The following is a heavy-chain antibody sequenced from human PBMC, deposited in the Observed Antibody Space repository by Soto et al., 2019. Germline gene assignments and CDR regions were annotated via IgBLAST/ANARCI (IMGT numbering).Heavy chain of an antibody. CDR1: GFTFSSYA. D-gene: IGHD6-13*01. CDR3: AKGYSSSWYVPDY. V-gene: IGHV3-23*01. Sequence: LRLSCAASGFTFSSYAMTWVRQAPGKGLEWVSSISDSGGSTYYADSVKGRFTISRDNSKNTLYLLMNSLRAEDTAVYYCAKGYSSSWYVPDYWGQGTLVTVSS. J-gene: IGHJ4*02. CDR2: ISDSGGST.